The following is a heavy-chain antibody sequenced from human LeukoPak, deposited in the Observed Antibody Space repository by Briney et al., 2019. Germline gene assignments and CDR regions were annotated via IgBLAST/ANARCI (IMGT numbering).Heavy chain of an antibody. J-gene: IGHJ6*03. CDR2: IIPIFGTA. V-gene: IGHV1-69*06. CDR1: GGTFSSYA. CDR3: ASIAARRAGFYYYMDV. Sequence: SVKVSCKASGGTFSSYAISWVRQAPGQGREWMGGIIPIFGTANYAQKFQGRVTITADKSTSTAYMELSSLRSEDTAVYYCASIAARRAGFYYYMDVWGKGTTVTVSS. D-gene: IGHD6-6*01.